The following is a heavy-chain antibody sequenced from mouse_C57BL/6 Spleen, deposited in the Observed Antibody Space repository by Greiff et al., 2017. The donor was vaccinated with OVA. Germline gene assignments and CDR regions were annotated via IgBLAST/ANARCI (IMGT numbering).Heavy chain of an antibody. V-gene: IGHV5-9*01. CDR3: ARHGLGLAWFAY. J-gene: IGHJ3*01. CDR1: GFTFSSYT. D-gene: IGHD4-1*01. Sequence: EVQLVESGGGLVKPGGSLKLSCAASGFTFSSYTMSWVRQTPEKRLEWVATISGGGGNTYYPDSVKGRFTISRDNAKNTLYLQMSSLRSEDTALYDCARHGLGLAWFAYWGQGTLVTVSA. CDR2: ISGGGGNT.